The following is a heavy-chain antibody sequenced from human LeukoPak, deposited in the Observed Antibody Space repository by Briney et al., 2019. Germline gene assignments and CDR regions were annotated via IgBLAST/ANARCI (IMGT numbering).Heavy chain of an antibody. CDR3: ARSQVRVPMIVVDHDAFDI. CDR2: ISYDGSNK. Sequence: PGGSLRLSCAASGLTGSHNYVSWVRQAPGKGLEWVAVISYDGSNKYYADSVKGRFTISRDNSKNTLYLQMNSLRAEDTAVYYCARSQVRVPMIVVDHDAFDIWGQGTMVTVSS. J-gene: IGHJ3*02. D-gene: IGHD3-22*01. CDR1: GLTGSHNY. V-gene: IGHV3-30-3*01.